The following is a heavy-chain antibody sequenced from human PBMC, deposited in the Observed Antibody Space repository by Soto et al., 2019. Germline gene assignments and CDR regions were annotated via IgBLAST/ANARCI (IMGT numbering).Heavy chain of an antibody. CDR1: GFTFNKYW. CDR3: ARYCAGGDCYPDYYYFYIDV. CDR2: INQDGNKE. D-gene: IGHD2-8*02. V-gene: IGHV3-7*01. J-gene: IGHJ6*03. Sequence: GGSLILSCAASGFTFNKYWMSWVRQAPGKGLEWMATINQDGNKEYYVDSVKGRFTISRDNAKNSLYLQINSLRAEDSAVFYCARYCAGGDCYPDYYYFYIDVWGKGTTVTVSS.